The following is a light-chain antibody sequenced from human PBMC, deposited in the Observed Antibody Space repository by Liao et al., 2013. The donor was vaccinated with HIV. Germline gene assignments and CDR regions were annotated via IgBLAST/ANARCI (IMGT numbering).Light chain of an antibody. V-gene: IGLV3-1*01. CDR1: KLGGVN. CDR3: QAWDSSTAGV. Sequence: SYELTQPPSVSASPGQTASITCSGDKLGGVNLANWYQQKPGQSPVLVIYEAYKRPSGIPERFSGSNSGNTATLTISGTQAMDEADYYCQAWDSSTAGVFGTGTKVTVL. CDR2: EAY. J-gene: IGLJ1*01.